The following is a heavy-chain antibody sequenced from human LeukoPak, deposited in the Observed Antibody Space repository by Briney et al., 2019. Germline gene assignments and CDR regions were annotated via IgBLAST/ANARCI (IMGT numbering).Heavy chain of an antibody. CDR3: ATDLRYSGSYYGPLDY. CDR1: GYTLTELS. Sequence: ASVKVSCKVSGYTLTELSMHWVRQAPGKGLEWMGGFDPEDGETIYAQKFQGRVTMTEDTSTDTAYMELSSLRSEDTAVYYCATDLRYSGSYYGPLDYWGQGTLVTVSS. CDR2: FDPEDGET. V-gene: IGHV1-24*01. D-gene: IGHD1-26*01. J-gene: IGHJ4*02.